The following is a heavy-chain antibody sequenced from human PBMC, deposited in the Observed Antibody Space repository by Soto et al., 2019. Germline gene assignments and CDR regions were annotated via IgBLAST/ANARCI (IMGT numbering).Heavy chain of an antibody. D-gene: IGHD3-10*01. CDR2: IYYNGNT. V-gene: IGHV4-31*02. J-gene: IGHJ6*02. Sequence: QVQVQESGPGLVKPSQTLSLKCSVSGGSIGSRDYYWSWIRQHPEKGLEWIGSIYYNGNTDYNPSHRGRPTMSLDTSMNEFSLKLTSVTAADTAVYYCARDKGGAALKGSGMDVWGQGTTVTVS. CDR1: GGSIGSRDYY. CDR3: ARDKGGAALKGSGMDV.